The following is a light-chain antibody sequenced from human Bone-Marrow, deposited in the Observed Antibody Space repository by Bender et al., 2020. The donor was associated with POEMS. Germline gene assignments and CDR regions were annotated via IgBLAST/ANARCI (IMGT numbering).Light chain of an antibody. CDR2: YDD. CDR3: SAWDYSLSGWV. J-gene: IGLJ3*02. CDR1: SSNIGNHG. Sequence: QSVVTQPPSLSEAPRQRVTISCSGSSSNIGNHGVNWYQQLPGEAPKLLIYYDDLLTPGVADRFSASKSGTSASLAISELKTEDDAVNYCSAWDYSLSGWVYGEGTRRT. V-gene: IGLV1-36*01.